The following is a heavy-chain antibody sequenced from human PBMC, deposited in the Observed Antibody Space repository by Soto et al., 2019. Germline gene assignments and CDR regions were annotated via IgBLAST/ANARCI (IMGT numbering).Heavy chain of an antibody. CDR2: IWYDGSNK. Sequence: QVQLVESEGGVVQPGRSLRLSCAASGFTFSSYGMHWVRQAPGKGLEWVAVIWYDGSNKYYADSVKGRFTISRDNSKNTLYLQMNSLRAEDTAVYYCARDDGGGTLDYWGQGTLVTVSS. D-gene: IGHD3-16*01. V-gene: IGHV3-33*01. CDR1: GFTFSSYG. J-gene: IGHJ4*02. CDR3: ARDDGGGTLDY.